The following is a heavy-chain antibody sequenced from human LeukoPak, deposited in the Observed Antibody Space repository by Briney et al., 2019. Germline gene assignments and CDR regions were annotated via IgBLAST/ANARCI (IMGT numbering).Heavy chain of an antibody. Sequence: ASVKVSCKVFGNTLTELSMHWVQQAPGKGLESMGGFAPEDGETIYAQQFQGRLTMTEDTSTDTAYMELSRLTSEDAAVYYCTTGRRYQLYDYWGQGTLVTVSS. V-gene: IGHV1-24*01. CDR3: TTGRRYQLYDY. J-gene: IGHJ4*02. D-gene: IGHD1-1*01. CDR1: GNTLTELS. CDR2: FAPEDGET.